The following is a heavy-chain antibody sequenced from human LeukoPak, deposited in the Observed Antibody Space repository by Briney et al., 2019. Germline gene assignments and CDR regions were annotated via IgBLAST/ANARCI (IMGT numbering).Heavy chain of an antibody. CDR3: VGENIAVPGPAFDY. CDR1: EYIFSNSL. Sequence: ASVKVSCRASEYIFSNSLMHWVRQAPGQGLEWMGVVNPSDTSTTYAQSLQGRVTMTRDTSTSTVYMDLSGLRSEDTAMYYCVGENIAVPGPAFDYWGQGTLVTVSS. V-gene: IGHV1-46*04. J-gene: IGHJ4*02. D-gene: IGHD6-19*01. CDR2: VNPSDTST.